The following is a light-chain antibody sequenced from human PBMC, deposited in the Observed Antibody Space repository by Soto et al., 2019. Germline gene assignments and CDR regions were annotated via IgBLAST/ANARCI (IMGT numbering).Light chain of an antibody. CDR2: AAS. Sequence: VIWMTQSPSLVSASTGGRVTISCRMSQGVGSYSAWYQQKPGKAPELLIYAASTLQSGVPSRFNGSGYGTDFTLTITSLRPEDFATYYCQQYYSFPYTFGQGTKLEIK. CDR3: QQYYSFPYT. CDR1: QGVGSY. V-gene: IGKV1D-8*01. J-gene: IGKJ2*01.